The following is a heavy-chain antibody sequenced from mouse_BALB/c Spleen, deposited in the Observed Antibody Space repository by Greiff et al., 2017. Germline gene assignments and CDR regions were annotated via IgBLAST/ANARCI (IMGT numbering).Heavy chain of an antibody. V-gene: IGHV5-12-1*01. Sequence: EVQGVESGGGLVKPGGSLKLSCAASGFAFSSYDMSWVRQTPEKRLEWVAYISSGGGSTYYPDTVKGRFTISRDNAKNTLYLQMSSLKSEDTAMYYCARRGTGDYWGQGTTLTVSS. J-gene: IGHJ2*01. CDR2: ISSGGGST. CDR1: GFAFSSYD. CDR3: ARRGTGDY. D-gene: IGHD4-1*01.